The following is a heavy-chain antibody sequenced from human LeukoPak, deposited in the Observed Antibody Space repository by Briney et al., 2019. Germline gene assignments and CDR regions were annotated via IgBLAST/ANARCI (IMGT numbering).Heavy chain of an antibody. CDR2: ISGSGGST. Sequence: PGGSLRLSCAASGFTFSSYAMSWVRQAPGKGLEWVSAISGSGGSTYYADSVKGRFTISRDNAKNSLYLQMNSLRAEDTAVYYCARMAVYRTWFDPWGQGTLVTVSS. V-gene: IGHV3-23*01. J-gene: IGHJ5*02. CDR3: ARMAVYRTWFDP. CDR1: GFTFSSYA. D-gene: IGHD2-8*02.